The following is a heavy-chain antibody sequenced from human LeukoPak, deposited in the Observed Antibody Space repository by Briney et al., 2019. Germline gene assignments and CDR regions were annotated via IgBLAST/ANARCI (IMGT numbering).Heavy chain of an antibody. CDR3: ARDSHYGDYPDY. V-gene: IGHV3-11*01. CDR1: GFTFSDYY. D-gene: IGHD4-17*01. J-gene: IGHJ4*02. Sequence: PGGSLRLSCAASGFTFSDYYMSWIRQAPGKGLEWVSYISSSGSTIYYADSVKGRFTISRDNAKNSLYLQMNSLRAEDTTVYYCARDSHYGDYPDYWGQGTLVTVSS. CDR2: ISSSGSTI.